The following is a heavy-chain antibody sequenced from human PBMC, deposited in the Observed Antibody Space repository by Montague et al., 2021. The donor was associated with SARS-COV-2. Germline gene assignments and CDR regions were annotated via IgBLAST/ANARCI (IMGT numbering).Heavy chain of an antibody. V-gene: IGHV4-59*08. CDR1: GGSISSYY. D-gene: IGHD3-3*01. J-gene: IGHJ6*02. CDR3: ARHFPGTIFGVVIHPGGMDV. CDR2: IYYSGST. Sequence: SETLSLTCTVSGGSISSYYWSWIRQPPGKGLEWIGYIYYSGSTNYNPSLKSRVTISVDTSKNQFSLKLSSVTAADTAVYYCARHFPGTIFGVVIHPGGMDVWGQGTTVTVSS.